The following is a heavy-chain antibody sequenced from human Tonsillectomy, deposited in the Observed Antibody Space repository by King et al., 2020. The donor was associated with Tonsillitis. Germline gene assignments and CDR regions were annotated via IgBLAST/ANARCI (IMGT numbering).Heavy chain of an antibody. D-gene: IGHD2-21*01. CDR1: GGSFSGYY. Sequence: VQLQQWGAGLLKPSETLSLTCAVYGGSFSGYYWSWIRQPPGEGLEWVGEINHSGSTNYNPSLKSRVTISVDTSKNQFSLKLSSVTAADTAVYYCARYFGSYELDPWGQGTLVTVSS. J-gene: IGHJ5*02. V-gene: IGHV4-34*01. CDR2: INHSGST. CDR3: ARYFGSYELDP.